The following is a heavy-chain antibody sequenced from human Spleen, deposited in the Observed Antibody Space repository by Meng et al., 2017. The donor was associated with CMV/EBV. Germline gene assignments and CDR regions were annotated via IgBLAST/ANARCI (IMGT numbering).Heavy chain of an antibody. D-gene: IGHD5-12*01. CDR2: ISRSSDYI. CDR1: GFSFSNYR. J-gene: IGHJ6*02. V-gene: IGHV3-21*01. Sequence: GGSLRLSCAASGFSFSNYRMNWVRQAPGKGLEWVSSISRSSDYIYYSDSVRGRFTISRDNAKNSLYLQMSSLRAEDTAVYYCARGGYSGYERIHYYYYYAMDVWGQGTTVTVSS. CDR3: ARGGYSGYERIHYYYYYAMDV.